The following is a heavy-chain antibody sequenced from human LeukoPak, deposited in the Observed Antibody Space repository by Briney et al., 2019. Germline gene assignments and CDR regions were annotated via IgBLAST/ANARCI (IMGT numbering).Heavy chain of an antibody. CDR3: AVAYYYSSGWPYYFDY. CDR1: GYTFTSYG. Sequence: ASVKVSCKASGYTFTSYGISWVRQAPGQGLEWMGWISTYNGHTNYAQKLQGRVTMTTDTSTSTAYMELRSLRSDDTAVYYCAVAYYYSSGWPYYFDYWGQGTLVTVSS. D-gene: IGHD3-22*01. CDR2: ISTYNGHT. V-gene: IGHV1-18*01. J-gene: IGHJ4*02.